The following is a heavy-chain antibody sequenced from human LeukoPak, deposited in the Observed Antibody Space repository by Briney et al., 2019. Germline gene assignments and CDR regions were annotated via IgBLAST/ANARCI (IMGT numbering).Heavy chain of an antibody. Sequence: SETLSLTCTVSGGSISSYYWSWIRQPAGKGLEWIGRIYTSGSTNYNPSLKSRVTMLVDTSKNQFSLKLSSVTAADTAVYYCARERNYYDSSGYNDAFDIWGQGTMVTVSS. CDR1: GGSISSYY. V-gene: IGHV4-4*07. J-gene: IGHJ3*02. D-gene: IGHD3-22*01. CDR2: IYTSGST. CDR3: ARERNYYDSSGYNDAFDI.